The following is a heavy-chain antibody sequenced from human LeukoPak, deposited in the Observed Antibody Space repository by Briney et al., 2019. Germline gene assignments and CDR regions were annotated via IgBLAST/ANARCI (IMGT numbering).Heavy chain of an antibody. J-gene: IGHJ4*02. CDR2: MNPYTGKT. D-gene: IGHD3-22*01. Sequence: ASVKVSCKTSGYTFTNFDINWVRQATGQGLEWLGWMNPYTGKTGYAQKFQGRVTFTGDTSIRTAYMEVSSLTSEDTAVYCARAPTPFYYDSSAYYSDFWGQGTLVTVSS. CDR3: ARAPTPFYYDSSAYYSDF. V-gene: IGHV1-8*03. CDR1: GYTFTNFD.